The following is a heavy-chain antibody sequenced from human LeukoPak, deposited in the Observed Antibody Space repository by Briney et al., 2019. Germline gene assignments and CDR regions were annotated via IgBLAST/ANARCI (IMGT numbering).Heavy chain of an antibody. V-gene: IGHV3-23*01. CDR2: ISGSGGST. J-gene: IGHJ4*02. CDR3: AKWGDYDVLTGYYVSDY. Sequence: PGASLRLSCAASGFTFSSYAMSWVRQAPGKGLEWVSGISGSGGSTYYADSVKGRFTISRDNSKNTLYLQMNSLRAEDTAVYYCAKWGDYDVLTGYYVSDYWGQGTLVTVSS. D-gene: IGHD3-9*01. CDR1: GFTFSSYA.